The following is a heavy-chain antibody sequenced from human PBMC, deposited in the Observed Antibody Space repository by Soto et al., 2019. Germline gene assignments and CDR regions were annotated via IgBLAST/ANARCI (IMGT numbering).Heavy chain of an antibody. J-gene: IGHJ5*02. Sequence: EVQLVESGGGLVQPGGSLRLSCTASGFPFSDSWMTWVRQAPGKGLEWVARIKLDESEKKYADSVKGRFSISRDNAKNSMYLQMDSLRGEDTAVYYCVRGGSNYASWGQGTLVTVSS. CDR2: IKLDESEK. D-gene: IGHD4-4*01. V-gene: IGHV3-7*01. CDR3: VRGGSNYAS. CDR1: GFPFSDSW.